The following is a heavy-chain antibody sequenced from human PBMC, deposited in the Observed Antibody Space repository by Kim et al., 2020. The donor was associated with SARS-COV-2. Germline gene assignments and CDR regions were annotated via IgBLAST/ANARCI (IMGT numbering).Heavy chain of an antibody. CDR3: GVVVYYGFGYYFDY. J-gene: IGHJ4*02. CDR2: IKSKTDGGTT. V-gene: IGHV3-15*01. D-gene: IGHD3-22*01. Sequence: GGSLRLSCAASGFTFSNAWMSWVRQAPGKGLEWVGRIKSKTDGGTTDYAAPVKGRFTISRDDSKNTLYLQMNSLKTEDTAVYYCGVVVYYGFGYYFDYWGQGTLVTVSS. CDR1: GFTFSNAW.